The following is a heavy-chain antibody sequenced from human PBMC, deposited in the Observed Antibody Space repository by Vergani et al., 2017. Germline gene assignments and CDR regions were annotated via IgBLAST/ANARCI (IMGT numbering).Heavy chain of an antibody. CDR2: IHSSGTT. D-gene: IGHD3-10*01. CDR3: ARDSWTSELRGVYWFDT. CDR1: GGSITSGSFY. Sequence: QLQLQESDPGLVKPSQTLYLTCTVPGGSITSGSFYWSWIRQPAGKGLEWIGRIHSSGTTNYNPSLKSRVTLSVDTSKNQLSLRMTSVTAADTAVYYCARDSWTSELRGVYWFDTWVQGTLVSVSS. V-gene: IGHV4-61*02. J-gene: IGHJ5*02.